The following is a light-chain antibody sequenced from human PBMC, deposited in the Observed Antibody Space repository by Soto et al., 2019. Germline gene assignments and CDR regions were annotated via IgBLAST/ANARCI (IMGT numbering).Light chain of an antibody. J-gene: IGKJ2*01. Sequence: DIQMTQSPSSLSASVGDRVTITCRASQSINHWLAWYQQKPGKAPKFLIYDASTLRNGVPSRFSGRGSGTEFTLTISSLQPDDFATYYCQQYDSHHYTFGQGTKVEI. V-gene: IGKV1-5*01. CDR2: DAS. CDR3: QQYDSHHYT. CDR1: QSINHW.